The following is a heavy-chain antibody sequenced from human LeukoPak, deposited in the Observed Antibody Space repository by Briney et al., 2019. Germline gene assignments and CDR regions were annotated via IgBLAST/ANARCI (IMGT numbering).Heavy chain of an antibody. Sequence: SVKVSCKASGDTFSSYAISWVRQAPGQGLEWMGGIIPIFGTANYAQKFQGRVTITADESTSTAYMELGSLRFDDAAVYYCAREACSDGVCYFEYWGQGTLVTVSS. J-gene: IGHJ4*02. D-gene: IGHD2-8*01. CDR1: GDTFSSYA. V-gene: IGHV1-69*13. CDR2: IIPIFGTA. CDR3: AREACSDGVCYFEY.